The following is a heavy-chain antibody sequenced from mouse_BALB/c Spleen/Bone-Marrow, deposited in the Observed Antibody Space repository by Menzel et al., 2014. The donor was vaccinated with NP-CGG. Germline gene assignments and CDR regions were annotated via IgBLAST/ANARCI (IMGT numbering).Heavy chain of an antibody. CDR2: IRNKVNGYTT. Sequence: EVQLVESGGGLVQPGGSLRLSCAASGFTFTDYYISWVRQPPGKALEWLGFIRNKVNGYTTDYSASVKGRFTISRDNSQSISYLQMNPLRAEDSADYYGARDENGGIYWYFDVWGAGTTVTVSS. CDR1: GFTFTDYY. J-gene: IGHJ1*01. V-gene: IGHV7-3*02. CDR3: ARDENGGIYWYFDV.